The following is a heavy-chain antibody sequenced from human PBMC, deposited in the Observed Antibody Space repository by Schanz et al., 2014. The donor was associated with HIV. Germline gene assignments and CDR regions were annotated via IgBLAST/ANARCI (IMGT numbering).Heavy chain of an antibody. J-gene: IGHJ4*02. CDR1: GFNFNNYA. CDR3: AKPEYDSSGNSQSHFDY. V-gene: IGHV3-23*01. CDR2: ISESGGRT. Sequence: EVQMLESGGGSVQPGGSLRLSCAASGFNFNNYAMTWVRQAPGKGLEWVSSISESGGRTYYADSVNGRFTISRDNSKKMLFLQMNRLRAEDTAVYYCAKPEYDSSGNSQSHFDYWGQGTLVTVSS. D-gene: IGHD3-22*01.